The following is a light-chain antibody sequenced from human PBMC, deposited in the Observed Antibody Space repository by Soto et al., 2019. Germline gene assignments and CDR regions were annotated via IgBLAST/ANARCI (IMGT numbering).Light chain of an antibody. J-gene: IGKJ4*01. Sequence: DIQMTQSPSSVSASVGDTVTITCRASEYIGTWLAWYQQKPGKAPNLLISAASSLQSGVPTRFSGSGSGTAFTLTISSLQPEDFATYFCQQGASFPLAFGGGTKVEIK. V-gene: IGKV1-12*01. CDR2: AAS. CDR3: QQGASFPLA. CDR1: EYIGTW.